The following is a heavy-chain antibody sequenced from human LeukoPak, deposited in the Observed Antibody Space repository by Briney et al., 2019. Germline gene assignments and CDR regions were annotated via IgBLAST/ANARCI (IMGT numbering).Heavy chain of an antibody. CDR1: GFTFSSYE. CDR2: ISSSSSYI. Sequence: GGSLRLSCAASGFTFSSYEMNWVRQAPGKGLEWVSSISSSSSYIYYADSVKGRFTISRDNAKNSLYLQMNSLRAEDTAVYYCARDQVYQPLLYYYYYGMDVWGQGTTVTVSS. V-gene: IGHV3-21*01. J-gene: IGHJ6*02. CDR3: ARDQVYQPLLYYYYYGMDV. D-gene: IGHD2-2*01.